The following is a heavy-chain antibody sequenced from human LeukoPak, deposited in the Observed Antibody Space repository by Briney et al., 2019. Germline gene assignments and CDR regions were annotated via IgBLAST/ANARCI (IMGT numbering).Heavy chain of an antibody. J-gene: IGHJ6*02. D-gene: IGHD1-14*01. Sequence: APVKVSCKVSGYTLTELSMHWVRQAPGKGLEWMGGFDPEDGETIYAQKFQGRVTMTEDTSTDTAYMELSSLRSEDTAVYYCATDVQRRVADGNFYYYYYGMDVWGQGTTVTVSS. CDR2: FDPEDGET. CDR1: GYTLTELS. CDR3: ATDVQRRVADGNFYYYYYGMDV. V-gene: IGHV1-24*01.